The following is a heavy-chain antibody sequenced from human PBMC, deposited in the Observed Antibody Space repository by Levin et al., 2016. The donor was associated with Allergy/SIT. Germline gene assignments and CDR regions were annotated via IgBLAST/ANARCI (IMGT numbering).Heavy chain of an antibody. J-gene: IGHJ3*02. Sequence: GGSLRLSCAASGFTFSSYAMSWVRQAPGKGLEWVSYISSSSSTIYYADSVKGRFTISRDNAKNSLYLQMNSLRAEDTAVYYCASHYDSSGYYKYGRAFDIWGQGTMVTVSS. V-gene: IGHV3-48*01. CDR1: GFTFSSYA. CDR2: ISSSSSTI. CDR3: ASHYDSSGYYKYGRAFDI. D-gene: IGHD3-22*01.